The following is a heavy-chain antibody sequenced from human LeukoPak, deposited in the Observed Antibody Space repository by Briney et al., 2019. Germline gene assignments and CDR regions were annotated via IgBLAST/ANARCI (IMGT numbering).Heavy chain of an antibody. CDR1: GYTFTSYG. D-gene: IGHD3-3*01. CDR3: ARDGDTIFGVVTPRYYYYYMDV. V-gene: IGHV1-18*01. CDR2: ISAYNGNT. Sequence: ASVTVSCKASGYTFTSYGISWVRQAPGQGLEWMGWISAYNGNTNYAQKLQGRVTMTTDTSTSTAYMELRSLRSDDTAVYYCARDGDTIFGVVTPRYYYYYMDVWGKGTTVTVSS. J-gene: IGHJ6*03.